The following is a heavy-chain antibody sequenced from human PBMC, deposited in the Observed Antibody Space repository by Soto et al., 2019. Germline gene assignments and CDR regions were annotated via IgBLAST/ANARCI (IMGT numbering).Heavy chain of an antibody. V-gene: IGHV1-18*01. D-gene: IGHD6-19*01. CDR2: ISAYNGNT. CDR3: ARDFRFYSSGWLFEY. Sequence: QVQLVQSGAEVKKPGASVKVSCKASGYTFTSYGISWVRQAPGQGLEWMGWISAYNGNTNYAQKLQGRVTMTTDTSTSTADMELRSLRSDDTAVYYCARDFRFYSSGWLFEYWGQGTLVTVSS. CDR1: GYTFTSYG. J-gene: IGHJ4*02.